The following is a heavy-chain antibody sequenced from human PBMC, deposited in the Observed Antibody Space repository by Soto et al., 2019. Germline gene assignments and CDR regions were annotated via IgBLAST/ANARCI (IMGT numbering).Heavy chain of an antibody. CDR3: ASVTIFGVVITYYYGMDV. Sequence: SETLSLTSTVSGGSLSGSSYYWGWIRQPPGKGLEWIGSIYYSGSTYYNPSLKSRVTISVDTSKHQFSLKLSAVTAADTAVYYCASVTIFGVVITYYYGMDVWGQGTKVTVSS. CDR2: IYYSGST. D-gene: IGHD3-3*01. J-gene: IGHJ6*02. CDR1: GGSLSGSSYY. V-gene: IGHV4-39*01.